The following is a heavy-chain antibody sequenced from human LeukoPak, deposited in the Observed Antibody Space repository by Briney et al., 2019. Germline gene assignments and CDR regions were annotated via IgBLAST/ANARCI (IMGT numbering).Heavy chain of an antibody. CDR3: ARDPKGPDDYVPDY. Sequence: GGSLRLSCAASGFTFRSYSMNWVRQAPGKGLEWVSSISSSSSYIYYADSVKGRFTISRDNAKNSLYLQMNSLRAEDTAVYYCARDPKGPDDYVPDYWGQGTLVTVSS. CDR1: GFTFRSYS. D-gene: IGHD4-17*01. CDR2: ISSSSSYI. V-gene: IGHV3-21*01. J-gene: IGHJ4*02.